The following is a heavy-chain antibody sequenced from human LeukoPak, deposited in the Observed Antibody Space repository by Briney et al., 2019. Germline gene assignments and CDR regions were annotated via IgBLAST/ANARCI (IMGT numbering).Heavy chain of an antibody. J-gene: IGHJ3*02. CDR3: ARGNRLYSSSWSSLPFDI. CDR1: GYTFTSYD. Sequence: ASVKVSCKASGYTFTSYDINWVRQATGQGLEWMGWTNPKSGYTGYVQKFQGRVTMTRNTSISTAYMELSSLRSEDTAVYYCARGNRLYSSSWSSLPFDIWGQGPMVTVSS. D-gene: IGHD6-13*01. CDR2: TNPKSGYT. V-gene: IGHV1-8*01.